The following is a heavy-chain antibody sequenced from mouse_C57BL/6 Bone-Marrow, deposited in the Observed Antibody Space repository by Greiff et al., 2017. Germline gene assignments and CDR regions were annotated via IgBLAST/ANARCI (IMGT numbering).Heavy chain of an antibody. V-gene: IGHV1-76*01. CDR3: ARGGYYYGGSPFAY. CDR2: IYPGSGNT. J-gene: IGHJ3*01. Sequence: VKLQESGAELVRPGASVKLSCKASGYTFTDYYINWVKQRPGQGLEWIARIYPGSGNTYYNEKFKGKATLTAEKSSSTAYMQLSSLTSEDSAVYFCARGGYYYGGSPFAYWGQGTLVTVSA. CDR1: GYTFTDYY. D-gene: IGHD1-1*01.